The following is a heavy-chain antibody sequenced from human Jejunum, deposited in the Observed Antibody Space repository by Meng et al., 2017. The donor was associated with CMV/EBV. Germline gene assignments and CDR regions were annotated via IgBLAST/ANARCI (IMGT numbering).Heavy chain of an antibody. CDR1: RFTFSTSW. V-gene: IGHV3-74*01. Sequence: AAPRFTFSTSWGSCGRQGPGRGLVWVSRIDGDETTTGYADCVRGRFTISRDNAKNTLYLEMNSLRDDATGVYYCARAVSGGSLADYWGQGTLVTVSS. J-gene: IGHJ4*02. CDR2: IDGDETTT. D-gene: IGHD6-19*01. CDR3: ARAVSGGSLADY.